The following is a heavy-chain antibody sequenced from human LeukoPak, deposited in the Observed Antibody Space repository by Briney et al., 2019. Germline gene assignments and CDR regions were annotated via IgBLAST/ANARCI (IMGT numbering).Heavy chain of an antibody. V-gene: IGHV1-46*01. J-gene: IGHJ5*02. CDR2: INPSGGST. Sequence: ASVKVSCKASGYTFTSYYMHWVRQAPGQGLEWMGIINPSGGSTSYAQKFQGRVTMTRDMSTSTVYMELSSLRSEDTAVYYCARGITMVRGVISWFDPWGQGTLVTVSS. CDR3: ARGITMVRGVISWFDP. D-gene: IGHD3-10*01. CDR1: GYTFTSYY.